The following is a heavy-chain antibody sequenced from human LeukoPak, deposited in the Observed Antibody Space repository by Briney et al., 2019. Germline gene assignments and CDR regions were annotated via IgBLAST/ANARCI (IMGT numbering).Heavy chain of an antibody. CDR3: ARDGGIVVAPRGYYYYMDV. V-gene: IGHV4-59*01. CDR2: IYYSGST. J-gene: IGHJ6*03. Sequence: SETLSPTCTVSGGSISSYYWSWIRQPPGKGLEWIGYIYYSGSTNYNPSLKSRVTISVDTSKNQFSLKLSSVTATDTAVYYCARDGGIVVAPRGYYYYMDVWGKGTTVTISS. D-gene: IGHD6-19*01. CDR1: GGSISSYY.